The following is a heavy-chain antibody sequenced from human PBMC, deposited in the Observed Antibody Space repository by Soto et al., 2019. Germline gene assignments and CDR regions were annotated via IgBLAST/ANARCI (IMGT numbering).Heavy chain of an antibody. V-gene: IGHV4-34*01. CDR1: GGSFSGYY. CDR2: INHSGST. D-gene: IGHD4-17*01. J-gene: IGHJ4*02. Sequence: LSLTCAVYGGSFSGYYWSWIRQPPGKGLEWIGEINHSGSTNYNPSLKSRVTISVDTSKNQFSLKLSSVTAADTAVYYCARARYGDYDFDYWGQGTLVTVSS. CDR3: ARARYGDYDFDY.